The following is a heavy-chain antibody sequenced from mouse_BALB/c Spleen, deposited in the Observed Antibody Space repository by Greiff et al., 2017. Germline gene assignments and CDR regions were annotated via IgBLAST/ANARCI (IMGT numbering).Heavy chain of an antibody. V-gene: IGHV8-8*01. CDR2: IWWNDDK. D-gene: IGHD1-1*01. Sequence: QVTLKESGPGILQPSQTLSLTCSFSGFSLSTSGMSVGWIRQPSGKGLEWLAHIWWNDDKYYNPALKSRLTISKDTSNNQVFLKIASVVTADTATYYCARIARSPGTFTTVVAPAMDYWGQGTSVTVSS. CDR1: GFSLSTSGMS. J-gene: IGHJ4*01. CDR3: ARIARSPGTFTTVVAPAMDY.